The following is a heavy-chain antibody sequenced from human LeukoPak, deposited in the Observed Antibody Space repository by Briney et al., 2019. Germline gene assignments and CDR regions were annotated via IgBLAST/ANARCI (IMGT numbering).Heavy chain of an antibody. J-gene: IGHJ3*02. CDR3: AKGDIVVESGGGKFYPLDAFDI. CDR2: ISYDGSNK. D-gene: IGHD2-2*01. CDR1: GFSFSAYG. Sequence: GGSLRLSCAASGFSFSAYGVHWVRQAPGEGLEWVAVISYDGSNKYYADSVKGRFTISRDNSKNTLYLQMNSLRTEDTAVYYCAKGDIVVESGGGKFYPLDAFDIWGQGTMVTVSS. V-gene: IGHV3-30*18.